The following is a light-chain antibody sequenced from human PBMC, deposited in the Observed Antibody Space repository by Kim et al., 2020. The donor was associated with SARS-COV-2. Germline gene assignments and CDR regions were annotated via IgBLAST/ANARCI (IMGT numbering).Light chain of an antibody. CDR3: QQSYSTPYT. CDR2: AAS. Sequence: DIQMTQSPSSLSASVGDRVTITCRASQTIGIYLNWYQHKTGKAPKLLIYAASSLQSGVPSSFSGSGSGTDFTLTISSLQPEDFATYYCQQSYSTPYTLGQGTKLEI. J-gene: IGKJ2*01. CDR1: QTIGIY. V-gene: IGKV1-39*01.